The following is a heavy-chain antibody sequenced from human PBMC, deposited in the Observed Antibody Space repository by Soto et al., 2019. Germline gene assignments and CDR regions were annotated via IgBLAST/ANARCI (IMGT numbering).Heavy chain of an antibody. V-gene: IGHV1-18*01. CDR1: GYRFPSFG. J-gene: IGHJ4*02. CDR3: ARVRFGDAFDY. Sequence: QVQLVQSGPEVKKPGASVKVSCEVSGYRFPSFGINWVRQAPGQGIEWVGGVNPDNHNTNYAQNLQHRVSLTTDTSTNTAFRELRDLTSDDTSVYYCARVRFGDAFDYWGQGTLVTVSS. CDR2: VNPDNHNT. D-gene: IGHD4-17*01.